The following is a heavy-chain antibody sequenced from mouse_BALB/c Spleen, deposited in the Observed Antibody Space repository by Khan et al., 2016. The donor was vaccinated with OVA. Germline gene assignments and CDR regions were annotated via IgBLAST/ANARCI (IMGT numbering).Heavy chain of an antibody. CDR2: NDHPTGNT. CDR3: ARMARK. J-gene: IGHJ2*01. CDR1: GLNIKDTY. V-gene: IGHV14-3*02. Sequence: VQLQQPGAELVKSGATFQLSCTASGLNIKDTYMHWQKQWPEQGLEWIGRNDHPTGNTKYDPKFQGKATITADTTSSTAYLQLSSLTSEDTAVYYCARMARKWGQGTTLTVSS.